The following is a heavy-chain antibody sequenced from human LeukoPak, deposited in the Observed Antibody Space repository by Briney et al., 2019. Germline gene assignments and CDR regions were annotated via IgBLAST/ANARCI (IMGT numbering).Heavy chain of an antibody. CDR1: GFTVSSNY. V-gene: IGHV3-53*01. CDR3: ARGHYYDSSGYWY. CDR2: IYSGGST. Sequence: PGGSLRLSCAASGFTVSSNYMSWVRQAPGKGLEWVSVIYSGGSTYYAGSVKGRFTISRDNSKNTLYLQMNSLRAEDTAVYYCARGHYYDSSGYWYWGQGTLVTVSS. D-gene: IGHD3-22*01. J-gene: IGHJ4*02.